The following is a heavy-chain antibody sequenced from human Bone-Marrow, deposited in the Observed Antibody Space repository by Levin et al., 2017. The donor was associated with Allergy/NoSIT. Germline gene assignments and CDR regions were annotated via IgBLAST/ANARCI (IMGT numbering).Heavy chain of an antibody. V-gene: IGHV1-69*02. D-gene: IGHD5-18*01. CDR2: IVPVLGLP. J-gene: IGHJ4*02. CDR1: GGTFSTYT. CDR3: ARAVDTGKDYFDS. Sequence: WASVKVSCKASGGTFSTYTISWVRQAPGQGLEWMGRIVPVLGLPSYAQKFQGRVTITADRSTTTAHMELTSLTSDDTAVYFCARAVDTGKDYFDSWGQGTLVTVSS.